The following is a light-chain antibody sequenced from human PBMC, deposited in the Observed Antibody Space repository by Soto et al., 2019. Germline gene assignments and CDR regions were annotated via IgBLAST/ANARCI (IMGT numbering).Light chain of an antibody. V-gene: IGLV2-14*01. CDR2: EVT. J-gene: IGLJ1*01. CDR3: SSYTSSTAYV. Sequence: QSALTQPASVSESPGQSITISCTGTSSDVGGYNYVSWYQLHPGKAPKLILYEVTNRPSGVSDRFSGSKSGNTASLTISGLQAEDEADYYCSSYTSSTAYVSGTGTKGHRP. CDR1: SSDVGGYNY.